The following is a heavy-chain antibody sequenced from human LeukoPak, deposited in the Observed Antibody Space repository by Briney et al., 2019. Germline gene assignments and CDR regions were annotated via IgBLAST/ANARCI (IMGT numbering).Heavy chain of an antibody. CDR2: IYYSGST. CDR1: GGSISSYY. V-gene: IGHV4-59*01. Sequence: SETLSHTCTVSGGSISSYYWSWIRQPPGKGLEWIGYIYYSGSTNYNPSLKSRVTISVDTSKNQFSLKLSSVTAADTAVYYCARLVYDTYYYYYMDVWGKGTTVTVSS. J-gene: IGHJ6*03. CDR3: ARLVYDTYYYYYMDV. D-gene: IGHD3-22*01.